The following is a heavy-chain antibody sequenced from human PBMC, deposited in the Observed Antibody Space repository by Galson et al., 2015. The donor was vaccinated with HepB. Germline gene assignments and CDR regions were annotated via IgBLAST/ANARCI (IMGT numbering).Heavy chain of an antibody. D-gene: IGHD3-10*01. CDR2: IYYSGST. Sequence: ETLSLTCTVSGGSISSYYWSWIRQPPGKGLEWIGYIYYSGSTNYNPSLKSRVTISVDTSKNQFSLKLSSVTAADTAVYYCARVSMVRGVPYYYYGMDVWGQGTTVTVSS. CDR1: GGSISSYY. J-gene: IGHJ6*02. V-gene: IGHV4-59*01. CDR3: ARVSMVRGVPYYYYGMDV.